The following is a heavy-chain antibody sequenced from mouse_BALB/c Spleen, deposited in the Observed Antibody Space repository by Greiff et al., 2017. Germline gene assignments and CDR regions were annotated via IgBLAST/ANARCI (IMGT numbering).Heavy chain of an antibody. CDR3: AGGAMITTWGYAMDY. CDR1: GYTFTDYW. V-gene: IGHV1-69*01. Sequence: VQLQQPGAELVMPGASVKMSCKASGYTFTDYWMHWVKQRPGQGLEWIGAIDTSDSYTSYNQKFKGKATLTVDESSSTAYMQLSSLTSEDSAVYYCAGGAMITTWGYAMDYWGQGTSVTVSS. CDR2: IDTSDSYT. D-gene: IGHD2-4*01. J-gene: IGHJ4*01.